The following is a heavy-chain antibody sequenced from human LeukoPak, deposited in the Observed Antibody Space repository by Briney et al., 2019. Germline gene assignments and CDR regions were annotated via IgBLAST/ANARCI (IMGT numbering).Heavy chain of an antibody. D-gene: IGHD3-16*01. CDR1: GGTFSSYA. CDR2: IIPIFGTA. J-gene: IGHJ4*02. Sequence: GASVKVSCKASGGTFSSYAISWVRQAPGQGLEWMGGIIPIFGTANYAQKFQGRVTITADESTSTAYMELSSLRSEDTAVYYCAIGEEIQKGYEAYYFDYWGQGTLVTVSS. CDR3: AIGEEIQKGYEAYYFDY. V-gene: IGHV1-69*13.